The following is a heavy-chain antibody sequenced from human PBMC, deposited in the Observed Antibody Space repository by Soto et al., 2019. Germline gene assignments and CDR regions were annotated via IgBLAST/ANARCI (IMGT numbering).Heavy chain of an antibody. V-gene: IGHV3-21*01. D-gene: IGHD2-15*01. CDR1: GFTFSSYS. J-gene: IGHJ4*02. CDR3: AKGDCSGGSCYSLHY. Sequence: GGSLRLSCAASGFTFSSYSMNWVRQAPGKGLEWVSSISSSSSYIYYADSVKGRFTISRDNAKNSLYLQMNSLRAEDTAVYYCAKGDCSGGSCYSLHYWGQGTLVTVSS. CDR2: ISSSSSYI.